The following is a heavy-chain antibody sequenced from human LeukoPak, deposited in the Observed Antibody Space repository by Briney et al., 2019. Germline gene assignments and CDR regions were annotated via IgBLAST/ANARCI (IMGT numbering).Heavy chain of an antibody. CDR2: IYTSGST. J-gene: IGHJ4*02. CDR3: ARDDAFDY. Sequence: PSETLSLTCTVSGGSISSSSYYWSWIRQPAGKGLEWIGRIYTSGSTNYNPSLKSRVTMSVDTSKNQFSLKLSSVTAADTAVYYCARDDAFDYWGQGTLVTVSS. V-gene: IGHV4-61*02. CDR1: GGSISSSSYY.